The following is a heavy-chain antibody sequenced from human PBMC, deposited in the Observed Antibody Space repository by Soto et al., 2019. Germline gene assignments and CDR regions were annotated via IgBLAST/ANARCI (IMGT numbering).Heavy chain of an antibody. CDR3: ARERIAAAGAYYYGMDV. V-gene: IGHV1-2*02. CDR1: GYTFTGYY. Sequence: ASVKVSCKASGYTFTGYYMHWVRQAPGQGLEWMGWINPNSGGTNYAQKFQGRVTMTRDTSISTAYMELSRLRSDDTAVYYCARERIAAAGAYYYGMDVWGQGTTVTVSS. D-gene: IGHD6-13*01. CDR2: INPNSGGT. J-gene: IGHJ6*02.